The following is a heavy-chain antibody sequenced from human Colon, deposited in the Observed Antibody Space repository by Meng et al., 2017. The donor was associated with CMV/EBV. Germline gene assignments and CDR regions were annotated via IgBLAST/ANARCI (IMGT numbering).Heavy chain of an antibody. CDR2: IIPIFNIA. V-gene: IGHV1-69*10. D-gene: IGHD2-2*01. Sequence: SVKVSCKASGGPFSRDAIGWVRQAPGQGLEWMGGIIPIFNIANHAERFQGRVTITADTSTSTAFMELSSLRSEDTAVYYCARGGIVVVPAYNWFDPWGQGTLVTVSS. J-gene: IGHJ5*02. CDR3: ARGGIVVVPAYNWFDP. CDR1: GGPFSRDA.